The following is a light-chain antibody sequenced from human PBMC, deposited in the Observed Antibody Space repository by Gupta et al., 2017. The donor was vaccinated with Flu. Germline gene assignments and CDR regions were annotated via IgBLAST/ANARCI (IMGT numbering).Light chain of an antibody. CDR3: QSADSSGSYV. CDR2: KDI. CDR1: ALPKQY. Sequence: SYELTHPPSVSVSPGHTARITCSGDALPKQYADWYQQKPGQAPVVVRYKDIERPSGFPERFSGSRSGTTLTLTISGVEADDEADYYCQSADSSGSYVFGTGTKVTVL. V-gene: IGLV3-25*02. J-gene: IGLJ1*01.